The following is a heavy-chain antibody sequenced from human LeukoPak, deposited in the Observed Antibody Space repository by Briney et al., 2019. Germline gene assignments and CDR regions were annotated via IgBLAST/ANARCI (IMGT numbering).Heavy chain of an antibody. D-gene: IGHD2-2*01. J-gene: IGHJ4*02. V-gene: IGHV5-51*01. CDR1: GYSFTNYW. CDR3: ARQYCTSTTCYHREFDF. Sequence: GESLKISCKGSGYSFTNYWIAWVRQMPGKGLECMGIIYPGDSNTKYSPSFQGLVTISADMSISTAYLQWSSLKASDTSIYYCARQYCTSTTCYHREFDFWGQGTLVTVSS. CDR2: IYPGDSNT.